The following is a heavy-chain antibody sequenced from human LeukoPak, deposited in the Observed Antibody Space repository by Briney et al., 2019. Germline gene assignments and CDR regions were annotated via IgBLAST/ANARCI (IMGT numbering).Heavy chain of an antibody. CDR2: IRWNSGSI. CDR3: AKDISQYYGSGSYYFDY. CDR1: GFTFDDYA. Sequence: GRSLRLSCAASGFTFDDYAMHWVRHAPGKGLEWVSGIRWNSGSIGYADSVKGRFTISRDNAKNSLYLQMNSLRAEDTALYYCAKDISQYYGSGSYYFDYWGQGTLVTVSS. J-gene: IGHJ4*02. D-gene: IGHD3-10*01. V-gene: IGHV3-9*01.